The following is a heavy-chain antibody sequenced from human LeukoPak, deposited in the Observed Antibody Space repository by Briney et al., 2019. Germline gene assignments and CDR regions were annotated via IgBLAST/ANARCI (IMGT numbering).Heavy chain of an antibody. D-gene: IGHD2-2*01. V-gene: IGHV1-18*01. CDR1: GYTFTSYG. Sequence: ASVKVSCKASGYTFTSYGISWVRQAPGQGLEWMGWISAYNGNTNYAQKLQGRVTMTTDTSTSTAYMELRSLRSDDTAVYYCAREGGCSSTSCYYYYCYGMDVWGRGTTVTVSS. CDR3: AREGGCSSTSCYYYYCYGMDV. CDR2: ISAYNGNT. J-gene: IGHJ6*02.